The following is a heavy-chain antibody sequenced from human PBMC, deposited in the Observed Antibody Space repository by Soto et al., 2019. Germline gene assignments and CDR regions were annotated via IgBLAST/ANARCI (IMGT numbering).Heavy chain of an antibody. CDR3: ATGANFYYDASRY. V-gene: IGHV3-30-3*01. CDR1: GFTFDDYA. J-gene: IGHJ4*02. CDR2: MSPNGNNQ. D-gene: IGHD3-22*01. Sequence: GGSLRLSCAASGFTFDDYAMHWVRQAPGKGLEWVAVMSPNGNNQYYADSVKGRFTISRDTSKSTLYLQMTSLRPDDTAVYYCATGANFYYDASRYWGQGTLVTVSS.